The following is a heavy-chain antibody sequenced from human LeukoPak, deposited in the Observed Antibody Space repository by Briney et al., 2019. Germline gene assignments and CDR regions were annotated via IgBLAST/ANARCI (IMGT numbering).Heavy chain of an antibody. CDR1: GYTFTGYY. CDR2: INPNSGGT. CDR3: ARNGTKYSSSSGIYYYYMDV. Sequence: ASVKVSCRASGYTFTGYYMHWVRQAPGQGLEWMGWINPNSGGTNYAQKFQGRVTMTRDTSISTAYMELSRPRSDDTAVYYCARNGTKYSSSSGIYYYYMDVWGKGTTVSVSS. V-gene: IGHV1-2*02. J-gene: IGHJ6*03. D-gene: IGHD6-6*01.